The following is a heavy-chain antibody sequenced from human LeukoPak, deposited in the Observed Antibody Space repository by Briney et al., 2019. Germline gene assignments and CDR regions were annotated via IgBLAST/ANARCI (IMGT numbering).Heavy chain of an antibody. V-gene: IGHV1-69*13. D-gene: IGHD6-19*01. CDR2: IIPIFGTA. Sequence: ASVKLSCKASGGTSSSYAISWVRQAPGQGLEWMGGIIPIFGTANYAQKFQGRVTITADESTSTAYMELSSLRSEDTAVYYCARAGGSSGWSSDYWGQGTLVTVSS. J-gene: IGHJ4*02. CDR1: GGTSSSYA. CDR3: ARAGGSSGWSSDY.